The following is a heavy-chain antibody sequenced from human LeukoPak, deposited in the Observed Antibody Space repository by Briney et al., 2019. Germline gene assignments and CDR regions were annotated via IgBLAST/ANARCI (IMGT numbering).Heavy chain of an antibody. V-gene: IGHV3-23*01. Sequence: GGSLRLSCVASGFTFSTFAMNWVRQAPGKGLEWVSTISETGRSTYYADSVKGQFTISRDNSKNTLYLQMNSLRAEDTAVYYCAREAVVATPGXDDAFDIWXXXXXVTXSS. CDR1: GFTFSTFA. CDR3: AREAVVATPGXDDAFDI. CDR2: ISETGRST. D-gene: IGHD2-15*01. J-gene: IGHJ3*02.